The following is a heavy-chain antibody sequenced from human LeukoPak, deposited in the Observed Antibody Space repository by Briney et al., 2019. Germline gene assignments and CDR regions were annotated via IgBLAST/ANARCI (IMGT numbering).Heavy chain of an antibody. J-gene: IGHJ4*02. CDR1: GYGFTSYW. V-gene: IGHV5-51*01. CDR2: IYPGDSDT. Sequence: GESLKISCKGSGYGFTSYWIGWVRQMPGKGLEWMGIIYPGDSDTRYSPSFQGQVTISADKSISTAYLQWSSLKASDSAMYYCARQAPLHCSGGSCFGYWGQGTLVTVSS. D-gene: IGHD2-15*01. CDR3: ARQAPLHCSGGSCFGY.